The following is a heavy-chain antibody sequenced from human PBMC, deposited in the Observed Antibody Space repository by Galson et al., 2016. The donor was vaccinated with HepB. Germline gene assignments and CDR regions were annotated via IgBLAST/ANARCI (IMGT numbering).Heavy chain of an antibody. V-gene: IGHV4-31*01. CDR1: SGSISTGGYY. CDR2: IYYSGTT. CDR3: ARRVSGYFNS. D-gene: IGHD3-22*01. Sequence: TLSLTCSVSSGSISTGGYYWSWLRQHPGKGLEWIGHIYYSGTTSYNPSLKSQLSISIDTSKNQFSMNLTSVTVADTAVYYCARRVSGYFNSWGQGTLVTVSS. J-gene: IGHJ5*02.